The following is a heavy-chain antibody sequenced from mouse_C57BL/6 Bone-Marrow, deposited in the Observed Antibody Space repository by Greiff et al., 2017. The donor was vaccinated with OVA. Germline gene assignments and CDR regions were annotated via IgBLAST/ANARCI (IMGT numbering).Heavy chain of an antibody. D-gene: IGHD2-5*01. CDR1: GYTFTDYE. Sequence: VQLQQPGAELVRPGASVTLSCKASGYTFTDYEMHWVKQTPVHGLEWIGAIDPETGGTAYNQKFKGKAILTADKSSSTAYMELRSQTSEDSAVYCCTRGYSNYYDMDYWGQGTAVTVSS. CDR3: TRGYSNYYDMDY. CDR2: IDPETGGT. J-gene: IGHJ4*01. V-gene: IGHV1-15*01.